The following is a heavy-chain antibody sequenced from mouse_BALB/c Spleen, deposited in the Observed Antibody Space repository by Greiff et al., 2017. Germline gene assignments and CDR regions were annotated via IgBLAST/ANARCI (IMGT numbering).Heavy chain of an antibody. D-gene: IGHD2-1*01. CDR2: IYPGNSDT. J-gene: IGHJ4*01. CDR3: TRYLWYQTYYYAMDY. CDR1: GYSFTSYW. V-gene: IGHV1-5*01. Sequence: VQLQQSGTVLARPGASVKMSCKASGYSFTSYWMHWVKQRPGQGLEWIGAIYPGNSDTSYNQKFKGKAKLTAVTSASTAYMELSSLTNEDSAVYYCTRYLWYQTYYYAMDYWGQGTSVTVSS.